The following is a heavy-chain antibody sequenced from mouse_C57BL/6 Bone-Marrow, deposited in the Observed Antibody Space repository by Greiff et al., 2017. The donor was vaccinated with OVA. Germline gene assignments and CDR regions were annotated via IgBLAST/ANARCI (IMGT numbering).Heavy chain of an antibody. CDR3: TRSGNDDWCAY. CDR2: IDPSDSYT. CDR1: GYTFTSYW. V-gene: IGHV1-69*01. D-gene: IGHD3-2*02. Sequence: QVQLQQPGAELVMPGASVKLSCKASGYTFTSYWMHWVKQRPGQGLEWIGEIDPSDSYTNYNQKFKGKSTLTVDKSSSTAYMQLSSLTSEDSAVYYCTRSGNDDWCAYWGQGTLVTVSA. J-gene: IGHJ3*01.